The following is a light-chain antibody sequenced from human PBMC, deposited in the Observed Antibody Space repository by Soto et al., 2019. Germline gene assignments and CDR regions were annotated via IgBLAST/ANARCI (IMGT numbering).Light chain of an antibody. CDR1: SSDVGAYNY. Sequence: QSVLTQPASVSGSPEQSITISCTGTSSDVGAYNYVSWYQQFPGKAPKLMIYEVTNRPSGVSNRFSGSKSGNTASLTISGLQAEDEGDYYCTSFTTSGPYVFGNGTKVTV. V-gene: IGLV2-14*01. J-gene: IGLJ1*01. CDR3: TSFTTSGPYV. CDR2: EVT.